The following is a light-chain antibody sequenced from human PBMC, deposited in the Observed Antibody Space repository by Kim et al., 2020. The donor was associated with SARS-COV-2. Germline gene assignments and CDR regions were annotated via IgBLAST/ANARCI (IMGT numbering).Light chain of an antibody. Sequence: EIVMTQSPATLSVSPGERATLSCRVGQGLSINLAWYQQKPGQAPRLLIYGASTRATGIPARFSGSGSGTQFTLTISSLQSEDFAIYYCQQYNNWPLTFGGGTKVDIK. CDR2: GAS. CDR1: QGLSIN. CDR3: QQYNNWPLT. V-gene: IGKV3-15*01. J-gene: IGKJ4*01.